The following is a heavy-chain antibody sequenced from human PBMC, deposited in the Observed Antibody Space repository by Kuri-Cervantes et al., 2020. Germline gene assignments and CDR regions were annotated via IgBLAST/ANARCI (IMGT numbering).Heavy chain of an antibody. V-gene: IGHV1-2*02. D-gene: IGHD3-22*01. CDR2: INPNSGDT. CDR1: GYTFTGYY. J-gene: IGHJ4*02. CDR3: ARDPYYYDSSGYYFRPPFDY. Sequence: ASVKVSCKASGYTFTGYYIHWVRQAPGQGLEWMGWINPNSGDTSYAQKFQGRVTMTRDTSISTAYMELSRLRSDDTAVYYCARDPYYYDSSGYYFRPPFDYWGQGNPVTVSS.